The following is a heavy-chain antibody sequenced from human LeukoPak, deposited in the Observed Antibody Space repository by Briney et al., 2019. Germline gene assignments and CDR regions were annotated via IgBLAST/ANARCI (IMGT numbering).Heavy chain of an antibody. CDR3: ARDSYSGYYYYGMDV. J-gene: IGHJ6*02. V-gene: IGHV4-59*01. CDR2: IYYSGST. Sequence: PSETLSLTCTVSGGSISSYYWSWIRQPPGKGLEWIGYIYYSGSTNYTPSLKSRVTISVDTSKNQFSLKLSSVTAADTAVYYCARDSYSGYYYYGMDVWGQGTTVTVSS. D-gene: IGHD1-26*01. CDR1: GGSISSYY.